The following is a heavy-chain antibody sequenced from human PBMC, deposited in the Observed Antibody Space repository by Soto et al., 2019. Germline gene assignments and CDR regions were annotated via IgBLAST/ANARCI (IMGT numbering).Heavy chain of an antibody. V-gene: IGHV1-46*01. D-gene: IGHD4-17*01. Sequence: QVQLVQSGAEVKKPGASVKVSCKASGYRFTSYYMHWVRQAPGQGLEWMGVINPSGGSTSYAQKFQGRVSMTRDTSTSTVYMELSSLRSEDTAVYYCARYDDYDDFDYWGQGTLVTVSS. CDR2: INPSGGST. CDR1: GYRFTSYY. CDR3: ARYDDYDDFDY. J-gene: IGHJ4*02.